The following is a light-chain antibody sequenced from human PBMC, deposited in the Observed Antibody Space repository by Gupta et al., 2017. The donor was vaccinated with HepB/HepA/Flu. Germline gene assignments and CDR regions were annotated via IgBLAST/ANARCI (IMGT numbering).Light chain of an antibody. V-gene: IGLV2-14*03. J-gene: IGLJ1*01. Sequence: QSALTQPASVSGSPGQSLTIFCTGTSNDVGGYNYVSWYQQFPGKAPKLMIYDVSNRPSGVSSRFSGSKSGNTASLTISGLRTEDEADYYCSSYTSRSTLEVFGTGTKVTVL. CDR3: SSYTSRSTLEV. CDR2: DVS. CDR1: SNDVGGYNY.